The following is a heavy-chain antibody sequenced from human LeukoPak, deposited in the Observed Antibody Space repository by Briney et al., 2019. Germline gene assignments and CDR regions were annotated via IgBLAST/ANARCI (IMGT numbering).Heavy chain of an antibody. V-gene: IGHV4-38-2*02. J-gene: IGHJ4*02. Sequence: SETLSLTCTVSGYSISSGYYWGWIRQPPGKGLEWIGSIYHSGSTYYNPSLKSRVTISVDTSKNQFSLKLSSVTAADTAIYYCARGRRVSGEDEGYWGQGTLVTVSS. D-gene: IGHD3-10*01. CDR1: GYSISSGYY. CDR2: IYHSGST. CDR3: ARGRRVSGEDEGY.